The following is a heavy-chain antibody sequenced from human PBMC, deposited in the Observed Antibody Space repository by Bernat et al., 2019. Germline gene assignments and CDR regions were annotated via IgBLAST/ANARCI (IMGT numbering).Heavy chain of an antibody. CDR3: ASHEGDPPRRYFDY. D-gene: IGHD1-26*01. J-gene: IGHJ4*02. Sequence: QVQLVQSGAEVKKPGASVKVSCKASGYTFTSYDINWVRQATGQGLEWMGWMNPNSGNTGYAQKFQGRVTMTRNNSISTAYMELSSLRSEDTAVYYCASHEGDPPRRYFDYWGQGTLVTVSS. CDR2: MNPNSGNT. CDR1: GYTFTSYD. V-gene: IGHV1-8*01.